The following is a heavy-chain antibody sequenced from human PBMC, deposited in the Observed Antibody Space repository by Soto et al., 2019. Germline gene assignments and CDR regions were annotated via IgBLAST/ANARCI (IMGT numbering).Heavy chain of an antibody. CDR2: INHSGST. J-gene: IGHJ5*02. CDR1: GGSFSGYY. Sequence: SSETLSLTCAVYGGSFSGYYWSWIRQPPGKGLEWIGEINHSGSTNYNPSLKSRVTISVDTSKNQFSLKLSSVTAADTAVYYCARGRRVNWFDPWGQGTLVTVSS. CDR3: ARGRRVNWFDP. V-gene: IGHV4-34*01.